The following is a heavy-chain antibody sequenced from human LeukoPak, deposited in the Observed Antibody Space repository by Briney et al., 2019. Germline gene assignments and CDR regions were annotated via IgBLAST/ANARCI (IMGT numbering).Heavy chain of an antibody. CDR1: GGSISRSSYY. Sequence: KASETLSLTCTVSGGSISRSSYYWGWIRQPPGKGLEWIGSLYYSGSTYYNPSLKSRVAISVDTSKNQFSLNLSSVTAADTAVYYCARRSLTGTGDTFDIWGQGTMVTVSS. CDR2: LYYSGST. CDR3: ARRSLTGTGDTFDI. J-gene: IGHJ3*02. D-gene: IGHD1-20*01. V-gene: IGHV4-39*01.